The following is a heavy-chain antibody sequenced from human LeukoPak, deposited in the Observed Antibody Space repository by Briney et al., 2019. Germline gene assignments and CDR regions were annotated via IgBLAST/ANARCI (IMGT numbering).Heavy chain of an antibody. Sequence: SETLSLTCTVSGGSISSSSHFWGWIRQPPGKGLKWIGSIYYTGSTYHNSSLKSRLTISVDTSKNQFSLKLSSVTAADTAVFYCARLDNWNGYYFDYWGQGTLVTVSS. CDR2: IYYTGST. J-gene: IGHJ4*02. D-gene: IGHD1-20*01. CDR3: ARLDNWNGYYFDY. CDR1: GGSISSSSHF. V-gene: IGHV4-39*01.